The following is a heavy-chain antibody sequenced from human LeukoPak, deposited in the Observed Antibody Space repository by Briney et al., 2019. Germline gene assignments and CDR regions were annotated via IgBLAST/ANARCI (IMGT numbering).Heavy chain of an antibody. CDR2: IYHSGST. CDR3: ASVPRLGYSGGDTDY. Sequence: SETLSLTCAVSGGSISSGGYSWSWIRQPPGKGLEWIGYIYHSGSTYYNPSLKSRVTISVDRSKNQFSLKLSSVTAADTALYYCASVPRLGYSGGDTDYWGRGTLVTVSS. J-gene: IGHJ4*02. CDR1: GGSISSGGYS. D-gene: IGHD5-18*01. V-gene: IGHV4-30-2*01.